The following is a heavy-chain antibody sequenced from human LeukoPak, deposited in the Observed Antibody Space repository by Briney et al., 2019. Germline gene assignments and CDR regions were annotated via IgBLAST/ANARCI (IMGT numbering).Heavy chain of an antibody. CDR1: GGSISNYY. J-gene: IGHJ2*01. CDR2: IYYSGST. Sequence: SETLSLTCTVSGGSISNYYWSWIRQPPGKGLEWIGNIYYSGSTNHNPSLKSRVTISVDTSKNQFSLKLTSVTAADTAVYYCARAGFSGYSYDSLLWYFDLWGRGTLVTVSS. V-gene: IGHV4-59*01. D-gene: IGHD5-18*01. CDR3: ARAGFSGYSYDSLLWYFDL.